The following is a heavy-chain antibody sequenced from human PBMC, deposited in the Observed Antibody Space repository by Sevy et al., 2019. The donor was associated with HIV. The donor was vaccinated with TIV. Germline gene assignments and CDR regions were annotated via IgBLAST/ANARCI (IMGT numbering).Heavy chain of an antibody. V-gene: IGHV3-30-3*01. J-gene: IGHJ6*02. CDR1: GFTFSSYA. Sequence: GGSLRLSCAASGFTFSSYAMHWVRQAPGKGLEWVAVISYDGSNKYYADSVKGRFTISRDNSKNTLYLQMNSLRAEDTAVYYRARDLGQQLAYYYYGMDVWGQGTTVTVSS. CDR2: ISYDGSNK. D-gene: IGHD6-13*01. CDR3: ARDLGQQLAYYYYGMDV.